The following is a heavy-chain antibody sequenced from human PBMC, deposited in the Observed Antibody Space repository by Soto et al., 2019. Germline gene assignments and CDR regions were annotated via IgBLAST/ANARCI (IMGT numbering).Heavy chain of an antibody. CDR3: AKEGDYVWGSYWY. D-gene: IGHD3-16*01. CDR2: ISYDGSNK. J-gene: IGHJ4*02. V-gene: IGHV3-30*18. CDR1: GFTFSSYG. Sequence: QVQLVESGGGVVQPGRSLRLSCAASGFTFSSYGMHWVRQAPGKGLEWVAVISYDGSNKYYADSVKGRFTISRDNSKNTLYLQMNSLRAEDTAVYYCAKEGDYVWGSYWYWVQGTLVTVSS.